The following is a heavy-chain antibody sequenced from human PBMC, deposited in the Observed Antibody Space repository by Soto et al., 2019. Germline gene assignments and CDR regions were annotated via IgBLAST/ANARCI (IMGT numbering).Heavy chain of an antibody. CDR3: ARANCISTSCYYYYGMDV. CDR2: IIPIFGTA. D-gene: IGHD2-2*01. Sequence: QVQLVQSGAEVKKPGSSVKVSCKASGGTFSSYAISWVRQAPGQGLEWMGGIIPIFGTANYAQKFQGRVTITADESTCTAYMELSSLRSEDTAVYYCARANCISTSCYYYYGMDVWGQGTTVTVSS. V-gene: IGHV1-69*12. CDR1: GGTFSSYA. J-gene: IGHJ6*02.